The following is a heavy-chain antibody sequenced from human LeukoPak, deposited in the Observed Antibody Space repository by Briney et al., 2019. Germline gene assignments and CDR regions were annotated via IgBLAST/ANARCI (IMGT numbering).Heavy chain of an antibody. J-gene: IGHJ4*02. CDR2: ISSSGSTI. D-gene: IGHD3-10*01. CDR1: GFTFSSYE. V-gene: IGHV3-48*03. Sequence: GGSLRLSCAASGFTFSSYEMNWVRQAPGKGLEWVSYISSSGSTIYYADSVKGRFTISRDNAKNSLYLQMNSLRAEDTAVYYCARVPLHEAYFDYWGQGTLVTVSS. CDR3: ARVPLHEAYFDY.